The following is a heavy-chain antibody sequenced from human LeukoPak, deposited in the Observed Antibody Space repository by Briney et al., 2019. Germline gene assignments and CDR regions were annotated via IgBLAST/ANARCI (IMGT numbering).Heavy chain of an antibody. J-gene: IGHJ5*02. V-gene: IGHV4-61*02. Sequence: SQTLSLTCTVSGGSISSGSYYWSRIRQPAGKGLEWIGRIYTSGSTNYNPSLKSRVTISVDTSKNQFSLKLSSVTAADTAVYYCARDMNKRALNYGYNWFDPWGQGTLVTVSS. CDR3: ARDMNKRALNYGYNWFDP. CDR2: IYTSGST. D-gene: IGHD4-11*01. CDR1: GGSISSGSYY.